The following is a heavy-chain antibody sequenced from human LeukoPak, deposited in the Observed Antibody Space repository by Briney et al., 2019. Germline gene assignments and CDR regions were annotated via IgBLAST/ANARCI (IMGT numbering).Heavy chain of an antibody. CDR2: ILTSGSS. J-gene: IGHJ4*02. D-gene: IGHD6-19*01. CDR1: GGSISSGSYY. CDR3: ARVYSSGWYCDY. Sequence: SETLSLTCTVSGGSISSGSYYWSWIRQPAGKGLEWIGRILTSGSSSYSPSLKSRVTISVDSSRNHFSLKLNSVTAADTAVYYCARVYSSGWYCDYWGQGTLVTVSS. V-gene: IGHV4-61*02.